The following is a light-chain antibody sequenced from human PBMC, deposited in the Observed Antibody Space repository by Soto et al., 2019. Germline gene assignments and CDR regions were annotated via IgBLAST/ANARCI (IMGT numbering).Light chain of an antibody. Sequence: DIQMTQSPFSLSASVGDRVTITCRASQSLSSYLNWYQQKPGKAPKLLIYAASSLQSGVPSRFSGSGSGTDFTLTISSLQPEEFATYYCQQSYSTPLTFGGGTKVEIK. J-gene: IGKJ4*02. CDR2: AAS. CDR1: QSLSSY. V-gene: IGKV1-39*01. CDR3: QQSYSTPLT.